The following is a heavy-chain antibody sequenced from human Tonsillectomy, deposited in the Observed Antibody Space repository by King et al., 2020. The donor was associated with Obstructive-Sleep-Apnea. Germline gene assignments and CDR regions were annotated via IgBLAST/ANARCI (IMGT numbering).Heavy chain of an antibody. V-gene: IGHV1-18*04. CDR1: GYTFTLYG. CDR3: ARGDGYSSSPTPF. Sequence: VQLVESGAEVKKPGASVKVPCKASGYTFTLYGISWVRQAPGQELEWMGWISAYNGNTYYAQRVQGRVTMTTDTSTNTAYMELRSLRSDDTAVYYCARGDGYSSSPTPFWGQGTLVTVSS. CDR2: ISAYNGNT. J-gene: IGHJ4*02. D-gene: IGHD6-13*01.